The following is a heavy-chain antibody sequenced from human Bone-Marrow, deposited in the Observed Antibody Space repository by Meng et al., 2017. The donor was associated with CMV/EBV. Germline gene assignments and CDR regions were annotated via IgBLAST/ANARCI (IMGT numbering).Heavy chain of an antibody. D-gene: IGHD6-19*01. V-gene: IGHV1-2*02. CDR2: IDPNGGGT. J-gene: IGHJ1*01. Sequence: ASLKVSCTASGHPFTGYYMHWVRQAPGQGLEWMGWIDPNGGGTNYAQKFQGRITMTSDTSIRTAYMDLSSLRSDNTAVYYRARVISSGWHSQHWGQGTLVTVSS. CDR3: ARVISSGWHSQH. CDR1: GHPFTGYY.